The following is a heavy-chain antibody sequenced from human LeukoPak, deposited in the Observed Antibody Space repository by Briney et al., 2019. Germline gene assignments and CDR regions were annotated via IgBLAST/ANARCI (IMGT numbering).Heavy chain of an antibody. V-gene: IGHV3-33*01. CDR2: IGHDGSSQ. J-gene: IGHJ4*02. Sequence: PGGSLRLSCAASGFTFSIYGMHWVRQAPGKGLEWVAVIGHDGSSQWYADSVKGQFTISRDNSQNMLYLQMSSLRVEDTAIYYCARDKGAGRYFDYWGQGILVAVSS. CDR1: GFTFSIYG. D-gene: IGHD3-16*02. CDR3: ARDKGAGRYFDY.